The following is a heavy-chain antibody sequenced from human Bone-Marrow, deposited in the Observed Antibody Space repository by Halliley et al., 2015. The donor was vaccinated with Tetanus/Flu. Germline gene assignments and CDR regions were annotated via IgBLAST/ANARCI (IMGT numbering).Heavy chain of an antibody. Sequence: HRGSTTSNPSLKSRVTISGDTSKNQFSLRLRSVTAADTAVYYCARVGPVSYGMDVWGRGTTVIVS. CDR3: ARVGPVSYGMDV. CDR2: HRGST. J-gene: IGHJ6*02. V-gene: IGHV4-59*01.